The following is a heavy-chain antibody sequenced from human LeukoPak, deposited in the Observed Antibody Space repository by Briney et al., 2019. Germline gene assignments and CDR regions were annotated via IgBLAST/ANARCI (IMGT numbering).Heavy chain of an antibody. CDR2: INHSGIT. J-gene: IGHJ4*02. D-gene: IGHD6-19*01. CDR3: ASDTVAGTG. CDR1: GGFFSDYY. V-gene: IGHV4-34*01. Sequence: PSETLSLTCALFGGFFSDYYWSWIPQPPGKGLEWIGEINHSGITNYNPSLKSRVTISADTSKNQFSLKLGSVTAADTSVYYCASDTVAGTGWGQGTLVTVPS.